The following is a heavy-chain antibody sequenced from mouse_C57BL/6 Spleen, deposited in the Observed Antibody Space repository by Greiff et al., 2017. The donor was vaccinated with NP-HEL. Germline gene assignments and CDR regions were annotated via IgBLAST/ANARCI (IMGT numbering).Heavy chain of an antibody. V-gene: IGHV1-83*01. J-gene: IGHJ2*01. Sequence: VQLQQSGPELVKPGASVKMSCKASGYTFTDYYLHWVKQKPGKGLAWIGELYPGSGNTYYNEKFKGKATLTADTSSSTAYMQLSSLTSEDSAVYFCAREGFTTAYYFDYWGQGTTLTVSS. CDR3: REGFTTAYYFDY. CDR2: YPGSGNTY. D-gene: IGHD1-2*01. CDR1: YTFTDYYL.